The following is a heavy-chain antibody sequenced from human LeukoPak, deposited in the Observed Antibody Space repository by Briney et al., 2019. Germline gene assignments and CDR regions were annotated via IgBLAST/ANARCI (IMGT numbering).Heavy chain of an antibody. J-gene: IGHJ6*03. V-gene: IGHV6-1*01. CDR3: ARVTGELELPYYYYYMDV. CDR1: GDSVSSNSAA. CDR2: TYYRCKWYN. Sequence: SQTLSLTCAISGDSVSSNSAAWNWIRQSPSRGLEWLGRTYYRCKWYNDYAVSVKSRITINPDTSKNQCSLQLNSVTPEDTAVYYCARVTGELELPYYYYYMDVWGKGTTVTVSS. D-gene: IGHD1-7*01.